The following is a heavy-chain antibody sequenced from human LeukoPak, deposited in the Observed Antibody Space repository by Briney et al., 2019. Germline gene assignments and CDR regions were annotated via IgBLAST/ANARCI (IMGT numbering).Heavy chain of an antibody. Sequence: SETLSLTCTVSGGSISSYYWSWIRQPPGKGLEWIGYIYYSGSTNYNPSLKSQVTISVDTSKNQFSLKLSSVTAADTAVYYCARGSKLRYFDWPIWGQGTMVTVSS. D-gene: IGHD3-9*01. CDR3: ARGSKLRYFDWPI. V-gene: IGHV4-59*01. J-gene: IGHJ3*02. CDR1: GGSISSYY. CDR2: IYYSGST.